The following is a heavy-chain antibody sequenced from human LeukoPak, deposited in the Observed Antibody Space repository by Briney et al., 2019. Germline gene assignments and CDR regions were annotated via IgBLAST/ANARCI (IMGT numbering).Heavy chain of an antibody. CDR3: ARVGYCSGGSCRPAYYYMDV. CDR1: GGTFSSYA. V-gene: IGHV1-69*05. Sequence: GASVKVSCKASGGTFSSYAISWVRQAPGQGLEWMGGIIPIFGTANYAQKFQGRVTITTDESTSTAYMELSSPRSEDTAVYYCARVGYCSGGSCRPAYYYMDVWGKGTTVTVSS. CDR2: IIPIFGTA. J-gene: IGHJ6*03. D-gene: IGHD2-15*01.